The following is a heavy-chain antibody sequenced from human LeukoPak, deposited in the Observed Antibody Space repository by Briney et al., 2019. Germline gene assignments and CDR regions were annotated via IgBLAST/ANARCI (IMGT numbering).Heavy chain of an antibody. CDR1: GGSISNYY. CDR2: IYTSGST. V-gene: IGHV4-4*07. CDR3: AKIGYSSGWFEVDS. J-gene: IGHJ4*02. Sequence: SETLSLTCTVSGGSISNYYWTWIRQPAGKGLEWIGRIYTSGSTNYNPSLTSRVTTSLDKSKNQFSLRLSSVTAADTAVYFCAKIGYSSGWFEVDSWGQGTLVTVSS. D-gene: IGHD6-19*01.